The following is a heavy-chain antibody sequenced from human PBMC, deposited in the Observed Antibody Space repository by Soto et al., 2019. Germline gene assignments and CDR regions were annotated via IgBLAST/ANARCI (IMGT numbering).Heavy chain of an antibody. CDR2: ISYDGSNK. V-gene: IGHV3-30*18. J-gene: IGHJ5*02. Sequence: GGSLRLSCAASGFTFSSYGMHWVRQAPGKGLEWVAVISYDGSNKYYADSVKGRFTISRDNSKNTLYLQMNSLRAEDTAVYYCAKDLIVVPAAMSGNWFDPWGQGTLVTVSS. D-gene: IGHD2-2*01. CDR1: GFTFSSYG. CDR3: AKDLIVVPAAMSGNWFDP.